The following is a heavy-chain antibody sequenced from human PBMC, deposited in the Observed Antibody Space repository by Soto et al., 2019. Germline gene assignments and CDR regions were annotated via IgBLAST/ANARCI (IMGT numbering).Heavy chain of an antibody. CDR2: VHYSGST. CDR3: ARIPYSSASFDY. V-gene: IGHV4-61*08. Sequence: SEALSLTCTVSGVSISSVSISVNYWSWIRQSPGKGLEWIGSVHYSGSTSYHPSLKSRVTISVDTSKNQFSLRLRSVTAADTAVYYCARIPYSSASFDYWGQGNLVTVSS. CDR1: GVSISSVSISVNY. J-gene: IGHJ4*01. D-gene: IGHD6-19*01.